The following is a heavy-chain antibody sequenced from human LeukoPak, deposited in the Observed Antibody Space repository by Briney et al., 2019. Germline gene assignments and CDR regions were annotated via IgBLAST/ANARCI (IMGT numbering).Heavy chain of an antibody. D-gene: IGHD2-8*01. CDR3: AREDVVLVDAVRYYYYGMDV. CDR1: GYNFISYY. J-gene: IGHJ6*02. CDR2: INPSGGST. Sequence: ASVKVSCKASGYNFISYYMHWVRQAPGQGLEWMGIINPSGGSTSYAQKFQDRVTMTRDTSTSTVYMELSSLKSEDTAVYYCAREDVVLVDAVRYYYYGMDVWGRGTTVTVSS. V-gene: IGHV1-46*01.